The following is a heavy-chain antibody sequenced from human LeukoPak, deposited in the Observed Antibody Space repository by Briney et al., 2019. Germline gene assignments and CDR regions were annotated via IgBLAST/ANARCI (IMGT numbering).Heavy chain of an antibody. D-gene: IGHD6-13*01. J-gene: IGHJ4*02. Sequence: AGGSLRLSCAASGFTFSSYSMNWVRQAPGKGLEWVSAISGSGGSTYYADSVKGRFTISRDNSKNMLYLQMNSLRAEDTAVYYCAKDDRIAAPHWGQGTLVTVSS. CDR3: AKDDRIAAPH. CDR2: ISGSGGST. V-gene: IGHV3-23*01. CDR1: GFTFSSYS.